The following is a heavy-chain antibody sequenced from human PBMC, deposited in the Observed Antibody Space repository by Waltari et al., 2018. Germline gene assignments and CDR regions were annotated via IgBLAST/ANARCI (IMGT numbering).Heavy chain of an antibody. D-gene: IGHD3-22*01. CDR3: AKGGQYYYDPRLGDAFDI. CDR2: IRGRGGST. J-gene: IGHJ3*02. CDR1: GFTFSSYA. Sequence: EVQLLESGGGLVQPGGSLRLSCAASGFTFSSYAMSWVRQAPGKGLEWVSAIRGRGGSTYYADAVKGRFTISRDKSKNTLYLQMNSLRAEDTAVYYCAKGGQYYYDPRLGDAFDIWGQGTMVTVSS. V-gene: IGHV3-23*01.